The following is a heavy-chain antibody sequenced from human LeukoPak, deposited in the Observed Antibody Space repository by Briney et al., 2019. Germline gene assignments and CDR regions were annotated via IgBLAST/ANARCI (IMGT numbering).Heavy chain of an antibody. CDR2: VGGGGQRT. V-gene: IGHV3-23*01. D-gene: IGHD2-15*01. J-gene: IGHJ4*02. Sequence: GGSLRLSCAASGLSFGAHAMHWVRQAPGMGLEWVSGVGGGGQRTHYADSVKGRFTISRDNSKNTLYLQMNSLRAEDTAIYYCGKGRGYYGDTGTINFWGQGTLVTVSS. CDR1: GLSFGAHA. CDR3: GKGRGYYGDTGTINF.